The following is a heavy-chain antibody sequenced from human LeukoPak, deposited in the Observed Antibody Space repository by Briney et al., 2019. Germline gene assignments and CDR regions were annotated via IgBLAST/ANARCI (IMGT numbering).Heavy chain of an antibody. CDR1: GFTFSSYG. Sequence: GGSLRLSCAASGFTFSSYGMRWVRQAPGKGLEWVAFIRYDGSNKYYADSVKGRFTISRDNSKNTLYLQMNSLRAEDTAVYYCASPTWYYYDSSGYPGEYYFDYWGQGTLVTVSS. V-gene: IGHV3-30*02. J-gene: IGHJ4*02. CDR3: ASPTWYYYDSSGYPGEYYFDY. D-gene: IGHD3-22*01. CDR2: IRYDGSNK.